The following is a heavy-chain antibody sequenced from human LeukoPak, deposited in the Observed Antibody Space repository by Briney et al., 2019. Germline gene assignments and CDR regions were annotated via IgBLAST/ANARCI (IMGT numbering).Heavy chain of an antibody. CDR1: GYTFTSYG. CDR3: ARLFWRVWFDP. V-gene: IGHV1-18*01. J-gene: IGHJ5*02. CDR2: ISVQNGKT. Sequence: ASVKVSCKAFGYTFTSYGMSWVRQAPGQGLEWMGWISVQNGKTEYAQKFQGRVTMTTDTSTSTAYMEVRSLRSDDTAVYYCARLFWRVWFDPWGQGTLVTVSS. D-gene: IGHD3-3*01.